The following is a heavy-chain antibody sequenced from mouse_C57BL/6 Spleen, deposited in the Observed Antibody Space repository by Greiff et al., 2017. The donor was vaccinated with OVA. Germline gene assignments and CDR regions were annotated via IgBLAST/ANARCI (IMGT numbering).Heavy chain of an antibody. Sequence: VKLVESGPGLVQPSQSLSITCTVSGFSLTSYGVHWVRQSPGTGLEWLGVIWSGGSTDYNAAFISRLSISKENSKSQVFFKMNSLRADDTAIYYCARKRGPWGAMDYWGQGTSVTVSS. CDR2: IWSGGST. D-gene: IGHD3-3*01. J-gene: IGHJ4*01. CDR1: GFSLTSYG. CDR3: ARKRGPWGAMDY. V-gene: IGHV2-2*01.